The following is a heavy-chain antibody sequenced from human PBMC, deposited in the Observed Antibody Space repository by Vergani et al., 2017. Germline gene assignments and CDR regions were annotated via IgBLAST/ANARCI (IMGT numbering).Heavy chain of an antibody. CDR3: ATYIRGAKPVGYYYYYGMDV. CDR1: GYSFTSYW. D-gene: IGHD4-23*01. CDR2: IEPSDSYT. J-gene: IGHJ6*02. V-gene: IGHV5-10-1*01. Sequence: EVQLVQSGAEVKKPGESLRISCKGSGYSFTSYWLSWVRQMPGKGLEWMGRIEPSDSYTHYSPSFQGHVTISADKSISTAYLQWSSLRSEDTAVYYCATYIRGAKPVGYYYYYGMDVWGQGTTVTVSS.